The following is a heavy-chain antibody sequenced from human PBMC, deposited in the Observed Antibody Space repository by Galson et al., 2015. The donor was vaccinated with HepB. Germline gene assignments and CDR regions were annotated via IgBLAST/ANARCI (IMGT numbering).Heavy chain of an antibody. D-gene: IGHD6-25*01. V-gene: IGHV3-66*01. CDR2: IYSGGST. J-gene: IGHJ2*01. CDR3: ARDRTGQGRIAANYWYFDL. Sequence: SLRLSCAASGFTVSSNYMSWVRQAPGKGLEWVSVIYSGGSTYYADSVKGRFTISRDNSKNTLYLQMNSLRAEDTAVYYCARDRTGQGRIAANYWYFDLWGRGTLVTVSS. CDR1: GFTVSSNY.